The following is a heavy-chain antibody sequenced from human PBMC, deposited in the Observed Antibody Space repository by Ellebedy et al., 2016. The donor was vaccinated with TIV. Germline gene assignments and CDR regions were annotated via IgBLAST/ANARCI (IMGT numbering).Heavy chain of an antibody. J-gene: IGHJ2*01. CDR3: ARPPSYCTAASDLGCFYWYSDL. D-gene: IGHD2-8*02. CDR2: ISGDSTTI. V-gene: IGHV3-48*02. Sequence: GESLKISXAASGFSFSDYSMNWVRQAPGKGLEWVSHISGDSTTIFYADSVKGRFTVSRDNAKNSLYLEMKSLRDEDTAVYYCARPPSYCTAASDLGCFYWYSDLWGRGTLVTVSS. CDR1: GFSFSDYS.